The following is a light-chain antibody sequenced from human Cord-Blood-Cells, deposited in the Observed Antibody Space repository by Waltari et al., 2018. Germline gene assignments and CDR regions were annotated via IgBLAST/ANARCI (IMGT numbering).Light chain of an antibody. CDR3: CSYAGSSTVV. V-gene: IGLV2-23*01. CDR2: EGS. CDR1: SSDVGSYNL. Sequence: QSALTQPASVSGSPGQSITISCTGTSSDVGSYNLVSWYQQHPGKAPKLMIYEGSKRPSGVSNRFSGSKAGNTASLTSSGLQAEDEADYYCCSYAGSSTVVFVGCTKLTVL. J-gene: IGLJ2*01.